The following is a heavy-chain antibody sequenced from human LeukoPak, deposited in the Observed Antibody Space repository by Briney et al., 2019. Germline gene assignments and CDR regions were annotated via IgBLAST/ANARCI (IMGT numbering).Heavy chain of an antibody. CDR3: AREGPVVRGSEVDY. Sequence: GGSLRLSCAASGFTFSTYSMNWVRQAPGKGLEWVSYISSSGNTIYYADSVKGRFTISRDNAKNSLYLQVNSLRDEDTAVYYCAREGPVVRGSEVDYWGQGTLVTVSP. D-gene: IGHD4-23*01. CDR1: GFTFSTYS. CDR2: ISSSGNTI. V-gene: IGHV3-48*02. J-gene: IGHJ4*02.